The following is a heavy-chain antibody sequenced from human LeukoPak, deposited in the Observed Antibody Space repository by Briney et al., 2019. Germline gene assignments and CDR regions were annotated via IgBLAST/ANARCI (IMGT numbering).Heavy chain of an antibody. CDR2: IKQDGSEK. CDR3: ARVGYCSGGSCYSDLYYYGMDV. CDR1: GFTFSSYA. Sequence: GGSLRLSCAASGFTFSSYAMSWVRQAPGKGLEWVANIKQDGSEKYSVDSVKGRFTISRDNAKNSLYLQMNSLRAEDTAVYYCARVGYCSGGSCYSDLYYYGMDVWGQGATVTVSS. V-gene: IGHV3-7*01. D-gene: IGHD2-15*01. J-gene: IGHJ6*02.